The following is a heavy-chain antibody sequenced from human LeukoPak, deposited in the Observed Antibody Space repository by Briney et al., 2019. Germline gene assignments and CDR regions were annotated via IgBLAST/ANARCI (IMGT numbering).Heavy chain of an antibody. D-gene: IGHD2-2*01. CDR3: ARPHGIMPFDY. CDR2: ISAYNGNT. J-gene: IGHJ4*02. Sequence: ASVKLSCKASGYTFTSYGISWVRQAPGQGLEWMAWISAYNGNTNYAQKLQGRVTMTTDTSTSKAYRELRSLRSDDTAVYYCARPHGIMPFDYWGQGTLVTVSS. V-gene: IGHV1-18*01. CDR1: GYTFTSYG.